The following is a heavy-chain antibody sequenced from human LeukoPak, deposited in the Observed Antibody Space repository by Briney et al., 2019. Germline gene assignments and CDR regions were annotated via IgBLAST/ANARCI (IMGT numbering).Heavy chain of an antibody. Sequence: SETLSLTCAVYGESLSKYYWTWIRQSPGKGLEWIGEINHRGSTNLNPSLKSRVTLSVDTSKNQFSLKLSSVTAADTAVYYCARGGYWGQGTLVTVSS. CDR3: ARGGY. D-gene: IGHD3-10*01. CDR1: GESLSKYY. J-gene: IGHJ4*02. CDR2: INHRGST. V-gene: IGHV4-34*01.